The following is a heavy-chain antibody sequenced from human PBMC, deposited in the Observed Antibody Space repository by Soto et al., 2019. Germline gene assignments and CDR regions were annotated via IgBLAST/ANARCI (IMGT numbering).Heavy chain of an antibody. J-gene: IGHJ6*02. CDR2: ISAYNGNT. D-gene: IGHD3-10*01. CDR1: GYTFTSYG. Sequence: QVQLVQSGAEVKKPGASVKVSCKASGYTFTSYGISWVRQAPGQGLEWMGWISAYNGNTNYAQKLQGRVTMTTDKSTSTAYMELRSLRSDDTAVYYCARADVGTMVSYYYYGMDVWGQGTTFTVSS. V-gene: IGHV1-18*01. CDR3: ARADVGTMVSYYYYGMDV.